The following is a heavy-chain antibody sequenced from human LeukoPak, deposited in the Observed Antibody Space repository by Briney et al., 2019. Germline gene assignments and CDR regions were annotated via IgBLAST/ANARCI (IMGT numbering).Heavy chain of an antibody. Sequence: GGSLRLSCAASGFTLDDFTFHWARQARGRALEWVSYIIRDGGSTYFAESVQSRFTISRDNSKNSLYLQMNSLRTEDTALYYCTKERYCTTTFFPLDYWGQGTLVTVSS. D-gene: IGHD2-8*01. CDR1: GFTLDDFT. V-gene: IGHV3-43*01. CDR3: TKERYCTTTFFPLDY. CDR2: IIRDGGST. J-gene: IGHJ4*02.